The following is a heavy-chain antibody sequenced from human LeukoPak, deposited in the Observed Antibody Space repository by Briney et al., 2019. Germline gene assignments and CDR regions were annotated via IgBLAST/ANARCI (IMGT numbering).Heavy chain of an antibody. CDR3: AREKRNGDYYYGMDV. CDR2: IYYSGST. J-gene: IGHJ6*02. D-gene: IGHD1-1*01. Sequence: SETLSLTCTVSGGSISSYYWSWIRQPPGKGLEWIAYIYYSGSTNYNPSLKSRVTISVDTSKNQFSLKLSSVTAADTAVYYCAREKRNGDYYYGMDVWGQGTTVTVSS. CDR1: GGSISSYY. V-gene: IGHV4-59*01.